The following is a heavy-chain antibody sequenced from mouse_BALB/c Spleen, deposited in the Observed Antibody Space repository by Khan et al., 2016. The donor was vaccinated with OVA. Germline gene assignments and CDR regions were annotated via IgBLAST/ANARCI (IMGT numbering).Heavy chain of an antibody. CDR1: GDSITSGF. V-gene: IGHV3-8*02. CDR3: ARSYGSWAMDY. J-gene: IGHJ4*01. Sequence: EVKLLESGPSLVKPSQTLSLTCSVTGDSITSGFWNWIRKFLGNKFEYLGYITYSGNTYYNPSLKSRISFTRDTSKSQYFLQLNSVTTEDTATYFCARSYGSWAMDYWGQGTSVTVSS. D-gene: IGHD1-1*01. CDR2: ITYSGNT.